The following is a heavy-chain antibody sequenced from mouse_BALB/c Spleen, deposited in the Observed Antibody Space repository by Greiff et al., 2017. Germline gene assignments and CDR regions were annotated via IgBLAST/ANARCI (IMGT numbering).Heavy chain of an antibody. V-gene: IGHV1-80*01. D-gene: IGHD2-1*01. J-gene: IGHJ4*01. CDR1: GYAFSSYW. Sequence: LQQSGAELVRPGSSVKISCKASGYAFSSYWMNWVKQRPGQGLEWIGQIYPGDGDTNYNGKFKGKATLTADKSSSTAYMQLSSLTSEDSAVYFCARENYGNSLYAMDYWGQGTSVTVSS. CDR2: IYPGDGDT. CDR3: ARENYGNSLYAMDY.